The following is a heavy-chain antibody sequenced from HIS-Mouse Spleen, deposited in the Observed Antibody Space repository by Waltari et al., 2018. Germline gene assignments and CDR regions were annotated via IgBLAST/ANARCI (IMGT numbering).Heavy chain of an antibody. Sequence: QVQLQEPGPGRVKPPETLSPTCTVPGGSISSYYRTGIRQPPGKGLGWIGYIYYSGGPNYNPALKGRVTISVDTSKNQFSLKLSSVTAADTAVYYCAGHDSNFYYYYGMDVWGQGTKV. CDR3: AGHDSNFYYYYGMDV. J-gene: IGHJ6*02. V-gene: IGHV4-59*08. D-gene: IGHD4-4*01. CDR1: GGSISSYY. CDR2: IYYSGGP.